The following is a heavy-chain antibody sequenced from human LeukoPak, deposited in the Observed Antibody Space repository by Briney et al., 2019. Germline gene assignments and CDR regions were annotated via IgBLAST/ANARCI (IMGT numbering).Heavy chain of an antibody. Sequence: GGSLRLSCTASGFTVISNYMSWVRQAPGKGLEWAAVIYSEGRTYYPDSVKGRFTISRDNSKTTLYLQMNSLSAEDTAVYYCAMIEMATISFYWGQGTLVTVSS. CDR1: GFTVISNY. CDR3: AMIEMATISFY. CDR2: IYSEGRT. D-gene: IGHD5-24*01. J-gene: IGHJ4*02. V-gene: IGHV3-53*01.